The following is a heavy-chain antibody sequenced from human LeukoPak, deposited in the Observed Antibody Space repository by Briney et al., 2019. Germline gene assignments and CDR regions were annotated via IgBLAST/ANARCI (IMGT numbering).Heavy chain of an antibody. Sequence: PSETLSLTCTVSGGSISSYYWSWIRQPPGKGLEWIGYIYYSGSTYYNPSLKSRVTISVDTSKNQFSLKLSSVTAADTAVYYCARGHGYYDSSGYYSYYFDYWGQGTLVTVSS. D-gene: IGHD3-22*01. V-gene: IGHV4-59*08. CDR3: ARGHGYYDSSGYYSYYFDY. CDR2: IYYSGST. CDR1: GGSISSYY. J-gene: IGHJ4*02.